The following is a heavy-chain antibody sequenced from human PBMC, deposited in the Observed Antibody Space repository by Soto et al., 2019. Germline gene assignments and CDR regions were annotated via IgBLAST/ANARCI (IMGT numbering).Heavy chain of an antibody. CDR1: GGSISTGDYS. V-gene: IGHV4-30-2*01. J-gene: IGHJ4*02. D-gene: IGHD3-10*01. Sequence: SETLSLTCAVSGGSISTGDYSWSWIRQPPGKGLEWIGCIYHSGSTYYNPSLKSRVSISVDRSKNQFSLNLNSVTAADTAVYYCARGIRFGELSNPYYFDYWGQGTLVTVSS. CDR2: IYHSGST. CDR3: ARGIRFGELSNPYYFDY.